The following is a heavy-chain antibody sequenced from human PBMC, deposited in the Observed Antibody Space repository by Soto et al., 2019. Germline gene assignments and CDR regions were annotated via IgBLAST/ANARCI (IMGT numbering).Heavy chain of an antibody. V-gene: IGHV1-18*01. CDR3: ARGPDL. J-gene: IGHJ2*01. Sequence: QAQLVQSAAEVKKPGASVRLSCRASGYNFFDYTIIWVRQTPEKRLEWVGWVTAYNGDTRYAEKFKGRVTVTSDTRTSTSYLELRSLKYDDSAIYYCARGPDLWGRGTLVTVSS. CDR2: VTAYNGDT. CDR1: GYNFFDYT.